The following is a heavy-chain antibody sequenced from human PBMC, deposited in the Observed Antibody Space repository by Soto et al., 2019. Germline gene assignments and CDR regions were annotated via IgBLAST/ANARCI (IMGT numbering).Heavy chain of an antibody. CDR1: GCTFDDYA. D-gene: IGHD6-13*01. V-gene: IGHV3-9*01. J-gene: IGHJ1*01. Sequence: HPWGSLRLSCAASGCTFDDYAIHWVWKVPGQGMEWVSGMNWNSGSIGYADSLKGRFAISRDNAKNSLHLQMNSLSAEDTAFYYCVKDESINWYSGHFRHWGQGTLVTAPQ. CDR2: MNWNSGSI. CDR3: VKDESINWYSGHFRH.